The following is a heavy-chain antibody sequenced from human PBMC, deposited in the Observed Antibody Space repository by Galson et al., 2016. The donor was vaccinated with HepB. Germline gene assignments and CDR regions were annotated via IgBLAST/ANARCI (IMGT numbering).Heavy chain of an antibody. CDR1: EFTFSNYD. D-gene: IGHD3-3*01. Sequence: SLSLSCAASEFTFSNYDMHWVRQTPGKGLAWVALISYDRSNTNYADSLKGRFTISRDNGLNTLFLQMNSLRVEDTAIYYCARGVLRFLEWGNGLDVWGQGTTVTVSS. J-gene: IGHJ6*02. CDR3: ARGVLRFLEWGNGLDV. CDR2: ISYDRSNT. V-gene: IGHV3-30-3*01.